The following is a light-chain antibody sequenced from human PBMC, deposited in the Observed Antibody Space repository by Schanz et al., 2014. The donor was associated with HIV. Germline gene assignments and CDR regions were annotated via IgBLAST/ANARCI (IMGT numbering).Light chain of an antibody. J-gene: IGLJ2*01. CDR2: EVT. Sequence: QSALTQPASVSESPGQSITISCSGTDTTVGGYNLVSWYQQYPGKAPKLIIYEVTKRPSGIPHRFSGSKSGNTASLTISGLQAEDEADYYCSSYTSSSTLVVFGGGTKLTVL. CDR3: SSYTSSSTLVV. V-gene: IGLV2-14*02. CDR1: DTTVGGYNL.